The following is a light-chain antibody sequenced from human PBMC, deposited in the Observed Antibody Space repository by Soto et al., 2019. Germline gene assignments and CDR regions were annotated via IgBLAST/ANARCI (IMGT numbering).Light chain of an antibody. CDR2: HAS. V-gene: IGKV1-5*01. Sequence: DIQMTQSPSSLPASVGDRVTITCRASQSISIWLAWYQQKPGTAPKVLIYHASNLQSGVPSRFSGSGSGTEFTLTISSLQPDDFATYYCQQYNSYSFGQGTKVEIK. CDR1: QSISIW. J-gene: IGKJ1*01. CDR3: QQYNSYS.